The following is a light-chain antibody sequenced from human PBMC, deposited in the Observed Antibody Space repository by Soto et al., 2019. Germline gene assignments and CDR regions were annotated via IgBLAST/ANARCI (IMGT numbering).Light chain of an antibody. CDR1: QDVGSW. Sequence: DIPVTQTPSSVSASVGDRVTITCRASQDVGSWLGWYQQKPGKAPKLLIYAAFSLQSGVPSRFSGSGSGTQFSLTISSLQPEDSATYYCQQAKSFPYTFGQGTKLESK. CDR2: AAF. CDR3: QQAKSFPYT. J-gene: IGKJ2*01. V-gene: IGKV1-12*01.